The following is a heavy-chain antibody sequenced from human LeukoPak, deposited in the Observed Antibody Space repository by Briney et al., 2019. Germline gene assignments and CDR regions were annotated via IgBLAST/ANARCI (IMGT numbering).Heavy chain of an antibody. CDR3: AKSGSSRWFLDY. CDR1: GFTFSSYV. Sequence: GGSLRLSCAASGFTFSSYVMHWVRQAPGKGLEWVTLISYDGSNKYYADSVKGRFTISRDNSKNTLYLQMNSLRAADTAVYYCAKSGSSRWFLDYWGQGTLVTVSS. CDR2: ISYDGSNK. J-gene: IGHJ4*02. D-gene: IGHD6-13*01. V-gene: IGHV3-30-3*02.